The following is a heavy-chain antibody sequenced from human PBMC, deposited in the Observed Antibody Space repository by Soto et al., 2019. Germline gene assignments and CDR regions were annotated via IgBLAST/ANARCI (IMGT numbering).Heavy chain of an antibody. CDR3: TRHEGGAAADRPLDY. J-gene: IGHJ4*02. CDR2: IYYSGST. V-gene: IGHV4-39*01. CDR1: GGSVRSSTYY. D-gene: IGHD6-13*01. Sequence: QLRLQESGPGLVKSSETLSLTCTVSGGSVRSSTYYWGWIRQSPGKGLGWIGSIYYSGSTHNNPSLKSRVTMSADTYTNQFSLKLMSVTAADTAIYYCTRHEGGAAADRPLDYWGQGTLVTVSS.